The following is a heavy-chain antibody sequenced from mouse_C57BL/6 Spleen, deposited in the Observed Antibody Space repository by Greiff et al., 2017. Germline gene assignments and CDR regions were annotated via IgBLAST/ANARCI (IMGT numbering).Heavy chain of an antibody. CDR1: GFTFSSYA. CDR3: TRGLGRPSGSYYFDC. D-gene: IGHD4-1*01. Sequence: EVMLVESGEGLVKPGGSLKLSCAASGFTFSSYAMSWVRQTPEKRLEWVAYISSGGDYIYYADTVKGRFTISRDNARNTLYLQMSSLKSEDTAMYYCTRGLGRPSGSYYFDCWGQGTTLTVSS. V-gene: IGHV5-9-1*02. J-gene: IGHJ2*01. CDR2: ISSGGDYI.